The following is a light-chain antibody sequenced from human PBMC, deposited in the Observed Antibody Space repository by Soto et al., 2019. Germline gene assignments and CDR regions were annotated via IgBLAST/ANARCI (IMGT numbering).Light chain of an antibody. V-gene: IGLV2-18*01. Sequence: QSALTQPPSVSGSPGQSVTISCTGISTDIGAYNLVSWYQQPPGTAPKLIIYEVTNRPSGVPDRFSGSTSGDTASLTISRLQTEDEAEYYCTLYTGRNTWVFGGGTKLTVL. J-gene: IGLJ3*02. CDR2: EVT. CDR1: STDIGAYNL. CDR3: TLYTGRNTWV.